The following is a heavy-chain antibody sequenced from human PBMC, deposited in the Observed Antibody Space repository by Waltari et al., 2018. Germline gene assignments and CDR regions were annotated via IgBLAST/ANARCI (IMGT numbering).Heavy chain of an antibody. CDR2: IKQDGSEK. Sequence: EVQLVESGGGLVQPGGSLRLSCAASGFPFSSYRMTWVRQAPGKGLQWVANIKQDGSEKYYVDSVKGRFTISRDNAKNSLYLQMNSLIAEDTAVYYCASQGPNWNENYWGQGILVTVSS. J-gene: IGHJ4*01. CDR3: ASQGPNWNENY. V-gene: IGHV3-7*01. D-gene: IGHD1-1*01. CDR1: GFPFSSYR.